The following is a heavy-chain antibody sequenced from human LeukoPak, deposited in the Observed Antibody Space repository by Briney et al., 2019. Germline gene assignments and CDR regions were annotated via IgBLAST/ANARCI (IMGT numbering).Heavy chain of an antibody. Sequence: PGGSLRLSCAASGFTFNTFAMSWVRQAPGKGLEWVSTISGSGTSTYFADSVKGRFTISRDNSKNTLYLQMNNLRAEDTAVYYCAKDPEQLIGYCSGGTCSLRYWGQGTLVTVSS. CDR1: GFTFNTFA. D-gene: IGHD2-15*01. CDR3: AKDPEQLIGYCSGGTCSLRY. V-gene: IGHV3-23*01. CDR2: ISGSGTST. J-gene: IGHJ4*02.